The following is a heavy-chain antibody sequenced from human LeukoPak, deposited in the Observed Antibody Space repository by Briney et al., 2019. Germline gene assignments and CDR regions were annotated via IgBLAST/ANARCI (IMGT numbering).Heavy chain of an antibody. Sequence: PGGSLRLSCAASGFTFSSYGMHWVRQAPGKGLEWVSAIRGNADITYYADSVKGRFTIFRDNNKNVLYLQMNSLRVEDTAVYYCAKGHGDASGYYYFDSWGQGTLITVSS. J-gene: IGHJ4*02. CDR3: AKGHGDASGYYYFDS. CDR1: GFTFSSYG. CDR2: IRGNADIT. V-gene: IGHV3-23*01. D-gene: IGHD3-22*01.